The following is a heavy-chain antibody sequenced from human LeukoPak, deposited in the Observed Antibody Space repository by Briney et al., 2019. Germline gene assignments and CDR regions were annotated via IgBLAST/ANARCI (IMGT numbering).Heavy chain of an antibody. D-gene: IGHD1-26*01. Sequence: GGSLRLSCAASGFTFSDYYMSWIRQAPGKGLEWVSYISSSGSTIYYADSVKGRFTISRDNAKNSLYLQMNSLRAEDTAVYYCASLAPYGSYDAFDIWGQGTMVTVSS. CDR1: GFTFSDYY. J-gene: IGHJ3*02. CDR3: ASLAPYGSYDAFDI. CDR2: ISSSGSTI. V-gene: IGHV3-11*01.